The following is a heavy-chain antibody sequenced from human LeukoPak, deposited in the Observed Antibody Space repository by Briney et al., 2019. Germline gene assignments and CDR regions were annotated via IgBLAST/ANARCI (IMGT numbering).Heavy chain of an antibody. J-gene: IGHJ5*02. D-gene: IGHD6-13*01. CDR1: GVTFSNYW. Sequence: GGSLRLSCAASGVTFSNYWMHWVRQAPGKGLVWVSRIKSDGSFTTYADSVKGRFTISRDNAKNTLYLQMSSLRGEDTGVYYCARENSSSWYVGNWFDPWGQGTLVTVSS. V-gene: IGHV3-74*01. CDR3: ARENSSSWYVGNWFDP. CDR2: IKSDGSFT.